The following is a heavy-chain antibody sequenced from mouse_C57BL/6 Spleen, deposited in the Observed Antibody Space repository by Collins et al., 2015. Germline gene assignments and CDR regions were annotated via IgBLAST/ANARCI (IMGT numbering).Heavy chain of an antibody. CDR1: GYTFTNYG. V-gene: IGHV9-3*02. J-gene: IGHJ2*01. Sequence: QIQLVQSGPELKKPGETVKISCKASGYTFTNYGMNWVKQAPGKGLKWMGWINTNTGEPTYAEEFKGRFAFSLETSASTAYLQINNLKNEDTATYFCARSDYGSRDYWGQGTTLTVS. CDR3: ARSDYGSRDY. D-gene: IGHD1-1*01. CDR2: INTNTGEP.